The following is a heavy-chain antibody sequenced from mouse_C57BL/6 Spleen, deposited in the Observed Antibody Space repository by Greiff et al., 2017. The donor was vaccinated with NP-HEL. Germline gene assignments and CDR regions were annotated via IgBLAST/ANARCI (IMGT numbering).Heavy chain of an antibody. Sequence: QVQLQQSGAELVKPGASVKISCKASGYAFSSYWMNWVKQRPGKGLEWIGQIYPGDGDTNYNGKFKGKATLTADKSSSTAYMQLSSLTSEDSAVYFCARWADYYGSSYNAYWGQGTLVTVSA. CDR2: IYPGDGDT. CDR1: GYAFSSYW. CDR3: ARWADYYGSSYNAY. V-gene: IGHV1-80*01. J-gene: IGHJ3*01. D-gene: IGHD1-1*01.